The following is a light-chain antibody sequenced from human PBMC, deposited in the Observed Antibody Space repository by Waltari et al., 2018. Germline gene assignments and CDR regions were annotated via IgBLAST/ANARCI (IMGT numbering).Light chain of an antibody. CDR1: SLRTYY. CDR3: NSRDSSGNPYV. CDR2: GKN. J-gene: IGLJ1*01. V-gene: IGLV3-19*01. Sequence: SSELTQDPAVSVALGQTVRITCQGDSLRTYYANWYQQKPGKAPVLVIYGKNNRPSGLPDRLSATYSGNTASLTITGAQAEDEADYYCNSRDSSGNPYVFGSGTTVTVL.